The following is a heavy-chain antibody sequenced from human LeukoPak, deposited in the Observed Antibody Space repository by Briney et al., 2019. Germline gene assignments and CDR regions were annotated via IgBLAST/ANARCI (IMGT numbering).Heavy chain of an antibody. CDR3: ARGAMIVVVSD. CDR1: GGSISSYY. J-gene: IGHJ4*02. V-gene: IGHV4-59*12. Sequence: SSETLSLTCTVSGGSISSYYWSWIRQPPGKGLEWIGYIYYSGSTNYNPSLKSRVTISVDTSKNQFSLKLSSVTAADTAVYYCARGAMIVVVSDWGQGTLVTVSS. D-gene: IGHD3-22*01. CDR2: IYYSGST.